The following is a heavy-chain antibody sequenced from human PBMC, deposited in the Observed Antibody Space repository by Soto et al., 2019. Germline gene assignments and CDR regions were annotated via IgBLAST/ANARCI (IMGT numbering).Heavy chain of an antibody. CDR1: GYTFTSYD. D-gene: IGHD6-6*01. Sequence: ASVKVSCKASGYTFTSYDMHWVRQAPGQRLEWMGWINAVNGNTKYSQKFQCRVTITRDTSARKAYMELSSLRSEDTAVYYCARNPAARPSYYYYYGMDVWGQGTTVTVSS. CDR3: ARNPAARPSYYYYYGMDV. CDR2: INAVNGNT. V-gene: IGHV1-3*01. J-gene: IGHJ6*02.